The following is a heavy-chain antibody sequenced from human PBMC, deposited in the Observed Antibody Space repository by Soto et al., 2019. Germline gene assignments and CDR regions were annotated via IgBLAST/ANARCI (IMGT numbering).Heavy chain of an antibody. J-gene: IGHJ6*02. Sequence: SETLSLTCTVSGGSISSYYWNWIRQPPGKGLEWIGYFYFTGNFSYNPSLKSRVTMSVDTSKNQFSLQLRSVTAADTAVYYCARYIGAIGRYYYGMNVWGQGTTVTV. CDR3: ARYIGAIGRYYYGMNV. CDR2: FYFTGNF. CDR1: GGSISSYY. V-gene: IGHV4-59*01. D-gene: IGHD6-13*01.